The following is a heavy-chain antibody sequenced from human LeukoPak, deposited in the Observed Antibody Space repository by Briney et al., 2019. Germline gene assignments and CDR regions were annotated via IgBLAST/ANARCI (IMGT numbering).Heavy chain of an antibody. CDR3: ARVVERQYYHYMDV. CDR2: ISSTGSYI. J-gene: IGHJ6*03. V-gene: IGHV3-21*01. CDR1: GFTITTNY. Sequence: GGSLRLSCAASGFTITTNYMNWVRQAPGKGLEWVSSISSTGSYIYYADSVKGRFTISRDNAKNSLYLQMNSLRAEDTAVYYCARVVERQYYHYMDVWGKGTTVTVSS. D-gene: IGHD1-1*01.